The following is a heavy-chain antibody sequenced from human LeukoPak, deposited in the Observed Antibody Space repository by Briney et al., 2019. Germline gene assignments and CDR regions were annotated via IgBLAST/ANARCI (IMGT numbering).Heavy chain of an antibody. CDR1: GYSFTSYW. CDR2: IYPGDSDT. J-gene: IGHJ4*02. CDR3: ARRDYGGKHFDY. Sequence: GESLQISCKGSGYSFTSYWVGWVRQMPGKGLEWMGIIYPGDSDTRYSPSLQGQVTISADKSISTAYLQWNSLKASDTAMYFCARRDYGGKHFDYWGQGTLVTVSS. V-gene: IGHV5-51*01. D-gene: IGHD4-23*01.